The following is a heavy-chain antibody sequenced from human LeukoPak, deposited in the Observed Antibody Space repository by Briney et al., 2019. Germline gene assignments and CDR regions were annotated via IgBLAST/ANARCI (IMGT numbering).Heavy chain of an antibody. CDR3: ARGQSSGRYWYFDL. D-gene: IGHD3-22*01. Sequence: ASVKVSCKASGYTFTTYYMHWVQQAPGQGLEWMGIINPNGGSTNYAQKFQGRVTMTRDTSTSTVYMELSSLRSEDTAVYYCARGQSSGRYWYFDLWGRGTLVTVSS. CDR2: INPNGGST. J-gene: IGHJ2*01. V-gene: IGHV1-46*01. CDR1: GYTFTTYY.